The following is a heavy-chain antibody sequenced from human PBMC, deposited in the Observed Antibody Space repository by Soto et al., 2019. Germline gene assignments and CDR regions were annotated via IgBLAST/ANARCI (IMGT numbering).Heavy chain of an antibody. Sequence: QVQLVQSGAEVKKPGASVKVSCKASGYTFTSYGISWVRQAPGQGLEWMGWISAYNGNTNYAQKLQGRVTMTTDTSTSTAYRELRSLRSDDTAVYYCAREGGDYCSSTSCYISYYGMDVWGQGTTVTVSS. CDR1: GYTFTSYG. CDR2: ISAYNGNT. V-gene: IGHV1-18*01. D-gene: IGHD2-2*02. CDR3: AREGGDYCSSTSCYISYYGMDV. J-gene: IGHJ6*02.